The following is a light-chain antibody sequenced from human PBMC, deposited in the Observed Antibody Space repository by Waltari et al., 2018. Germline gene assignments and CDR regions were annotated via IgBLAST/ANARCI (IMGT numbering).Light chain of an antibody. CDR1: SSNIGANY. CDR2: RSY. Sequence: QSVLTQSPSASGTPGQRVTISCSGSSSNIGANYVYGYQQFPGTAPRLLIYRSYARTAGVPDRFSRSKSGTSASLAISGLRSEDEADYYCETLDDSLNAWVFGGGTRLTAL. CDR3: ETLDDSLNAWV. J-gene: IGLJ3*02. V-gene: IGLV1-47*01.